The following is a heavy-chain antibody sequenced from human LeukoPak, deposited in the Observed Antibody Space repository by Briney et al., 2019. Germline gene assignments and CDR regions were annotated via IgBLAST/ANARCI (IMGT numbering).Heavy chain of an antibody. J-gene: IGHJ4*02. CDR2: INPNTGNP. CDR1: GYTFTSYA. Sequence: GASVKVSCKASGYTFTSYAMNWVRQAPGQGLEWMGWINPNTGNPTYAQGFTGRFVFSLDTSVSTAYLQISSLKAEDTAVYYCARESLEDYDILTGYYGDKALADYWGQGTLVTVSS. D-gene: IGHD3-9*01. V-gene: IGHV7-4-1*02. CDR3: ARESLEDYDILTGYYGDKALADY.